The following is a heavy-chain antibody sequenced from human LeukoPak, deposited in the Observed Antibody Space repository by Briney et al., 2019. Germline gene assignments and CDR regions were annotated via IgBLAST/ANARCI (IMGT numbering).Heavy chain of an antibody. Sequence: PGGSLRLSCAASGFTVSSNYMSWVRQAPGKGLEWVANIKEDGSVMYYGDSLKGRFTISRDSAQNSLYLQMNSLRAEDTAVYYCARDGTAGTSDYWGQGTLVTVSS. V-gene: IGHV3-7*01. CDR3: ARDGTAGTSDY. CDR1: GFTVSSNY. CDR2: IKEDGSVM. J-gene: IGHJ4*02. D-gene: IGHD6-13*01.